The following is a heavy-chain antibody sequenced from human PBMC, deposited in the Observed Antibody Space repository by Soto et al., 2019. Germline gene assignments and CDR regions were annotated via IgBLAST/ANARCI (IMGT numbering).Heavy chain of an antibody. CDR1: GFTFSSYA. V-gene: IGHV3-23*01. CDR3: AKQPFPDYYDSPYFDY. CDR2: ISGSGVST. J-gene: IGHJ4*02. Sequence: GGSLRLSCAASGFTFSSYAMSWVRQAPGKGLEWVSPISGSGVSTYYVDSVRGRFTISRDNSKNTLYLQMNSLRAEDTAVYFCAKQPFPDYYDSPYFDYWGQGTLVTVSS. D-gene: IGHD3-22*01.